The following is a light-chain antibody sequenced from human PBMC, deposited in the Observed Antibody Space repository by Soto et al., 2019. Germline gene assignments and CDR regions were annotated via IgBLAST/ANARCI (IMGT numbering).Light chain of an antibody. J-gene: IGLJ2*01. V-gene: IGLV2-14*01. CDR1: NSDIGGYNY. CDR3: SSYTSSSTMV. Sequence: QSALTQPASVSGSPGQSITISCTGTNSDIGGYNYVSWYQQHPGKAPKLIIYEVSNRPSGVSNRFSGSKSGNTASLTLSGLQAEDEADYYCSSYTSSSTMVFGGGTKLTVL. CDR2: EVS.